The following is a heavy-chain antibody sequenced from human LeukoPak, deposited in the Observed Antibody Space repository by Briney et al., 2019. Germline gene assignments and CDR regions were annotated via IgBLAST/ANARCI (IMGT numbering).Heavy chain of an antibody. CDR2: LSYSGST. CDR1: GGSLDSDTHY. CDR3: ATSPSYYDSTPRS. J-gene: IGHJ4*02. D-gene: IGHD3-22*01. V-gene: IGHV4-31*03. Sequence: SQTLSLTCTVSGGSLDSDTHYWIWIRQLPGKGLEWIGYLSYSGSTNYNPSLKSRITMSVDRSNNQFSLKLTSVTAADTAVHYCATSPSYYDSTPRSWGQGTLVSVSS.